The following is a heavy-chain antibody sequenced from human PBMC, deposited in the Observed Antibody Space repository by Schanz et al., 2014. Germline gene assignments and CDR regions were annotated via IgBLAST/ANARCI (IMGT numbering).Heavy chain of an antibody. J-gene: IGHJ4*02. CDR3: ARDSGSSSWSPSDY. CDR2: IYSSGST. Sequence: DVQLVDSGGGLVQPGGSLRLSCAASGFTVSNSYIHWVRQAPGKGLEWVSTIYSSGSTYYADSVRGRFTISRDNAKNSLYLQMNSLRAEDTALYYCARDSGSSSWSPSDYWGQGTLVTVSS. CDR1: GFTVSNSY. V-gene: IGHV3-53*01. D-gene: IGHD6-13*01.